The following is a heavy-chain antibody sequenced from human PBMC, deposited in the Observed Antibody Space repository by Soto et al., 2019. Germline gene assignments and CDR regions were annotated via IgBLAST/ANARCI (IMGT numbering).Heavy chain of an antibody. CDR2: ISYDGSNK. D-gene: IGHD3-10*01. CDR3: ARDRTMVRGVIAH. V-gene: IGHV3-30-3*01. Sequence: PGGSLRLSCTASGFTFSSYALHWVRQAPGKGLEWGAVISYDGSNKYYADSVKGRFTISRDNSKNTLYLQMNSLRAEDTAVYYCARDRTMVRGVIAHWGQGTLVTVSS. J-gene: IGHJ5*02. CDR1: GFTFSSYA.